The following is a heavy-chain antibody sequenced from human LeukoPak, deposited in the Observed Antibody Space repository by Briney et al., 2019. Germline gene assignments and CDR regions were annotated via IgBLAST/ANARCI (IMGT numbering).Heavy chain of an antibody. V-gene: IGHV4-38-2*02. D-gene: IGHD3-22*01. CDR1: GYSISSGYY. CDR3: ARAMIVVVTLDY. CDR2: IYHSGST. J-gene: IGHJ4*02. Sequence: PSETLSLTCTVSGYSISSGYYWGWIRQPPGKGLEWIGSIYHSGSTYYNPSLKSRVTISVDTSKNQFSLKPSSVTAADTAVYYCARAMIVVVTLDYWGQGTLVTVSS.